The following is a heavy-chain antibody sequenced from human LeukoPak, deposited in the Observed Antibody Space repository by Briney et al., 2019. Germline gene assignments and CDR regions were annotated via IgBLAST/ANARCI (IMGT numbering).Heavy chain of an antibody. CDR1: GYTFTGYY. V-gene: IGHV1-2*02. CDR3: ARVGLGYSYGRFDP. J-gene: IGHJ5*02. CDR2: INPNSGGT. Sequence: GASVKVSCKASGYTFTGYYMHWVRQAPGQGLEWMGWINPNSGGTNYAQKFQGRVTMTRDTSISTAYVELSRLRSDDTAVYYCARVGLGYSYGRFDPWGQGTLVTVSS. D-gene: IGHD5-18*01.